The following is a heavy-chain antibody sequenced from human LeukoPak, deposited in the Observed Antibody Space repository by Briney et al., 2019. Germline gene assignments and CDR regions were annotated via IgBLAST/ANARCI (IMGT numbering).Heavy chain of an antibody. D-gene: IGHD7-27*01. CDR3: AGPRTGDDDYYGMDV. V-gene: IGHV1-8*01. J-gene: IGHJ6*02. CDR1: GYTFTSYD. Sequence: ASVKVSCKASGYTFTSYDINWVRQATGQGLEWMGWMNPNSGNTGYAQKFQGRVTMTRNTSISTAYMELSSLRSEDTAVYYCAGPRTGDDDYYGMDVWGQGTTITVSS. CDR2: MNPNSGNT.